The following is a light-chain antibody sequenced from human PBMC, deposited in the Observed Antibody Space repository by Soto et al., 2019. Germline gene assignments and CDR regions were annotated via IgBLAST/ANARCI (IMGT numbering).Light chain of an antibody. J-gene: IGLJ1*01. CDR3: SSYTATSTL. V-gene: IGLV2-14*01. CDR1: SSDVGGYDY. CDR2: EVS. Sequence: QSALTQPASVSGSPGQSISISCTGTSSDVGGYDYVSWYQHHPGKAPKLMIYEVSNRPSEVSNRFSGSKSGNTASLTISGRQAEDEAEYYCSSYTATSTLFGTGTKLTVL.